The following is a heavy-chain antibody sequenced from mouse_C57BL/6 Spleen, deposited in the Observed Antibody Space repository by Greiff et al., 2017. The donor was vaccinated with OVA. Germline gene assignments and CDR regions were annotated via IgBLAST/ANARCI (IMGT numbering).Heavy chain of an antibody. Sequence: QVQLQQPGAELVKPGASVKMSCKASGYTFTSYWITWVKQRPGQGLEWIGDIYPGSGSTNYNEKFKSKATLTVDTSSSTAYMQLSSLTSEDSAVYYCAREGDYDGYCPFDYWGQGTTLTVSS. CDR1: GYTFTSYW. CDR2: IYPGSGST. V-gene: IGHV1-55*01. D-gene: IGHD2-3*01. CDR3: AREGDYDGYCPFDY. J-gene: IGHJ2*01.